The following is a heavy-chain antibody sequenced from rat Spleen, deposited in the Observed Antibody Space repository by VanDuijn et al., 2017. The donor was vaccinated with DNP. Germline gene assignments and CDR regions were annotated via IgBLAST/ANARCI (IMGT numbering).Heavy chain of an antibody. D-gene: IGHD4-3*01. CDR2: INTDGGST. CDR1: GFTFSRNW. Sequence: EVQLVETGGGLVQPGRSLKLSCVASGFTFSRNWMYWIRQAPGKGLEWVASINTDGGSTYYPDSVKGRFTISRDNAKNTLYLQMNSLRSEDMATYYCARWNSGHFDYWGQGVMVTVSS. V-gene: IGHV5-58*01. CDR3: ARWNSGHFDY. J-gene: IGHJ2*01.